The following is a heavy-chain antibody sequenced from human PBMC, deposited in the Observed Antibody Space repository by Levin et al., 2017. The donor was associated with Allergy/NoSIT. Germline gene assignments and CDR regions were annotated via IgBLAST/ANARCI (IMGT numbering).Heavy chain of an antibody. V-gene: IGHV4-34*01. CDR2: INHSGST. Sequence: SETLSLTCAVYGGSFSGYYWSWIRQPPGKGLEWIGEINHSGSTNYNPSLKSRVTISVDTSKNQFSLKLSSVTAADTAVYYCARKGREGGYSSSWPRQFYYYYMDVWGKGTTVTVSS. J-gene: IGHJ6*03. D-gene: IGHD6-13*01. CDR1: GGSFSGYY. CDR3: ARKGREGGYSSSWPRQFYYYYMDV.